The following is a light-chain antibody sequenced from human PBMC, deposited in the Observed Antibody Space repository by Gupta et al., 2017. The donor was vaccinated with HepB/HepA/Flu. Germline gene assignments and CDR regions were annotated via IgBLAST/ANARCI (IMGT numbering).Light chain of an antibody. CDR2: SEA. CDR3: HQYFIT. V-gene: IGKV3-20*01. Sequence: ERVLTQSPGTLSLSPGERATRSGRASQSVSSSYLAWYQQKPGQPPRLLIYSEASRDTGIPDRVGGRDDGTYCTSNLSIMETEDFEGKNGHQYFITFGQGTLLEIK. CDR1: QSVSSSY. J-gene: IGKJ5*01.